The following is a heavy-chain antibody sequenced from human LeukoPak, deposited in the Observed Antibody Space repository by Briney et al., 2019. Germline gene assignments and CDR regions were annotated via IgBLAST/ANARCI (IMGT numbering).Heavy chain of an antibody. J-gene: IGHJ4*02. CDR1: GGSVSSYY. D-gene: IGHD3-10*01. CDR2: IYHSGNT. CDR3: ARWAPSGGFDY. V-gene: IGHV4-59*02. Sequence: PSETLSLTCTVSGGSVSSYYCSWIRQPPGKGLEWIGYIYHSGNTNYNPSLKSRVTISVDTSKNQFSLKLSSVTAADTAVYYCARWAPSGGFDYWGQGTLVTVSS.